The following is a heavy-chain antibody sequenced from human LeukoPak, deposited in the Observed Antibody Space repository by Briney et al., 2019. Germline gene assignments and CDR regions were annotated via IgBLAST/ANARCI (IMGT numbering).Heavy chain of an antibody. V-gene: IGHV1-2*06. J-gene: IGHJ4*02. CDR2: VNPNSGDT. CDR3: ARDYCGCDCFPDY. CDR1: GYTFTGYY. Sequence: GASVKVSCKASGYTFTGYYVHWVRQAPGQGLEWMGRVNPNSGDTNYAQKFQGRVTMTRDTSISTAYMELSRLRSDDTAVYYCARDYCGCDCFPDYWGQGTLVTVSS. D-gene: IGHD2-21*02.